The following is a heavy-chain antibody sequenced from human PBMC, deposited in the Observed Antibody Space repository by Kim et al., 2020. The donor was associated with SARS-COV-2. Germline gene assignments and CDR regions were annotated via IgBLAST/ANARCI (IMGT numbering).Heavy chain of an antibody. Sequence: PSLKSRVTISVDTSKNQFSLKLSSVTAADTAVYYCARRRVEYVWGSWEDYWGQGTLVTVSS. V-gene: IGHV4-34*01. D-gene: IGHD3-16*01. J-gene: IGHJ4*02. CDR3: ARRRVEYVWGSWEDY.